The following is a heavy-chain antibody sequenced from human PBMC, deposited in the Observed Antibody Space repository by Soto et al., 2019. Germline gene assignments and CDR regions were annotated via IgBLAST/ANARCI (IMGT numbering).Heavy chain of an antibody. V-gene: IGHV1-18*01. CDR2: ISAYNGNT. J-gene: IGHJ3*02. D-gene: IGHD3-3*01. CDR1: GYTFTSYG. Sequence: ASVKVSCKASGYTFTSYGISWVRQAPGQGLEWMGWISAYNGNTNYAQKLQGRVTMTTDTSTSTAYMELRSLRSDDTAVYYCAREYYDFWSGQSYDAFDIWSQGTMVTVSS. CDR3: AREYYDFWSGQSYDAFDI.